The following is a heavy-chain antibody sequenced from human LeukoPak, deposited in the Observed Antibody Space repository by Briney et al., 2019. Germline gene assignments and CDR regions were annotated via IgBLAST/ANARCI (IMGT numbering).Heavy chain of an antibody. CDR3: GRGGYYDSSGYYYEDWYFDL. CDR1: GYSISSGYY. D-gene: IGHD3-22*01. CDR2: IYHSGST. Sequence: SETLSLTCTVSGYSISSGYYWGWIRQPPGKGLEWIGSIYHSGSTYYNPSLKRRVTISADASKNQFSLKLSSVTAADTAVYYCGRGGYYDSSGYYYEDWYFDLWGRGTLVTVSS. J-gene: IGHJ2*01. V-gene: IGHV4-38-2*02.